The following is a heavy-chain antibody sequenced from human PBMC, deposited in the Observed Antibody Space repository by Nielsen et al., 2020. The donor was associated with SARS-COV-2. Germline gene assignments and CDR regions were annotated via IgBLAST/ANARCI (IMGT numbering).Heavy chain of an antibody. J-gene: IGHJ4*02. Sequence: GESLKISCAASGSTFSSYSMNWVRQAPGKGLEWVSYISSSSSTIYYADSVKGRFTISRDNAKNSLYLQMNSLRAEDTAVYYCATPSSGYSYYFDYWGQGTLVTVSS. CDR3: ATPSSGYSYYFDY. D-gene: IGHD3-22*01. V-gene: IGHV3-48*04. CDR1: GSTFSSYS. CDR2: ISSSSSTI.